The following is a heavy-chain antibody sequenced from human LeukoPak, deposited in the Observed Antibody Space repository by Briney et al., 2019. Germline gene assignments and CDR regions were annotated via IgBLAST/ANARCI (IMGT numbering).Heavy chain of an antibody. CDR1: GGSISSDY. Sequence: PSETLSLTCTVSGGSISSDYWSWIRQPPGKGLEWIGYIYYSGSTNYNPSLKSRVTISVDTSKNQFSLKLSSATAADTAVYYCARFTGCYKLDYWGQGTLVTVSS. J-gene: IGHJ4*02. CDR2: IYYSGST. V-gene: IGHV4-59*01. D-gene: IGHD3-10*01. CDR3: ARFTGCYKLDY.